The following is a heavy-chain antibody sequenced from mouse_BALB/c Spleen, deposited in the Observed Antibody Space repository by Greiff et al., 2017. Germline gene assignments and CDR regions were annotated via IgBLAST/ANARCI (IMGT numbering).Heavy chain of an antibody. J-gene: IGHJ3*01. CDR1: GFAFSSYD. Sequence: VKLVESGGGLVKPGGSLKLSCAASGFAFSSYDMSWVRQTPEKRLEWVAYISSGGGSTYYPDTVKGRFTISRDNAKNTLYLQMSSLKSEDTAMYYCARQRGVTTATFAYWGQGTLVTVSA. V-gene: IGHV5-12-1*01. CDR3: ARQRGVTTATFAY. D-gene: IGHD1-2*01. CDR2: ISSGGGST.